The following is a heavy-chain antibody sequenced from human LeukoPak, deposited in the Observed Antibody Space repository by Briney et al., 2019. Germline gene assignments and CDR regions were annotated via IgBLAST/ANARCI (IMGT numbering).Heavy chain of an antibody. Sequence: GASVKVSCKASGYTFTGYYMHWVRQAPGQGLEWMGRINPNSGGTNYAQKFQGRVTMTRDTSISTAYMELSRLRSDDTAVYYCARDPPYYSSGQGAFDIWGQGTMVTVSS. J-gene: IGHJ3*02. V-gene: IGHV1-2*06. CDR3: ARDPPYYSSGQGAFDI. CDR2: INPNSGGT. D-gene: IGHD6-19*01. CDR1: GYTFTGYY.